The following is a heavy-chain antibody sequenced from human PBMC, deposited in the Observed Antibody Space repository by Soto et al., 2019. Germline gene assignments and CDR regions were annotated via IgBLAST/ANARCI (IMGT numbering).Heavy chain of an antibody. CDR1: GDSIRSYF. V-gene: IGHV4-59*01. CDR2: IPYSGGP. Sequence: QVQLQESGPGLVKPSETLSLTCNVSGDSIRSYFWSWIRQPPGKGLEWIGYIPYSGGPTYHPSLKSRVTISIDTSKKQFSLKMTSVTAADTAVYYCASSKMGLISVLESWGQGTLVTVSA. D-gene: IGHD2-8*01. J-gene: IGHJ4*02. CDR3: ASSKMGLISVLES.